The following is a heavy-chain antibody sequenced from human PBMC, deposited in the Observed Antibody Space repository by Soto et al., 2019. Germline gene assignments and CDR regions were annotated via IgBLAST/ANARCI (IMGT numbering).Heavy chain of an antibody. V-gene: IGHV2-26*01. CDR3: ARIVVRFGELFGGWFDP. CDR2: IFSNDEK. CDR1: GFSLSNARMG. Sequence: QVTLKESGPVLVKPTETLTLTCTVSGFSLSNARMGVSWIRQPPGKALEWLAHIFSNDEKSYSTSLTSRLTISKDTSKSQVVLTMTNMDPVDTATYYCARIVVRFGELFGGWFDPWGQGTLVTVSA. J-gene: IGHJ5*02. D-gene: IGHD3-10*01.